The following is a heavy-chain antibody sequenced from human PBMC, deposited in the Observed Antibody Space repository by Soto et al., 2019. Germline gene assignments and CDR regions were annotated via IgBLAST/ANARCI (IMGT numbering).Heavy chain of an antibody. D-gene: IGHD1-7*01. J-gene: IGHJ4*02. CDR3: ARHEDLELLFDY. CDR2: IYYSGST. CDR1: GGSISSSSYY. V-gene: IGHV4-39*01. Sequence: SETLSLTCTVSGGSISSSSYYWGWIRQPPGKGLEWIGSIYYSGSTYYNPSLKSRVTISVDTSKNQFSLKLSSVTAADTAVYYCARHEDLELLFDYWGQGTLVTVSS.